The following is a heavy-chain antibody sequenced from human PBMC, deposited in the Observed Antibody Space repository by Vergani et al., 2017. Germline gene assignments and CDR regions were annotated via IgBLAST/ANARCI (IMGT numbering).Heavy chain of an antibody. V-gene: IGHV5-51*03. J-gene: IGHJ5*02. D-gene: IGHD3-3*01. CDR2: IYAGDSDV. Sequence: EVQLVQSGAEVKKPGESLKISCQGSGYSITNYWIAWVRQRPGKGLEWMGIIYAGDSDVRYSPSFQGQVTMSVDKSLSTAYLQWSSLKASDTATYYCAKTHDFSSLYSSYNWFDPWRQGTQVTVSS. CDR1: GYSITNYW. CDR3: AKTHDFSSLYSSYNWFDP.